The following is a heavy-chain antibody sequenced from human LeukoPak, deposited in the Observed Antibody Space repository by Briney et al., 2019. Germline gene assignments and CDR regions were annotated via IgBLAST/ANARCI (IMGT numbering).Heavy chain of an antibody. D-gene: IGHD3-10*01. Sequence: GGSLRLSCAASGFTFSSYSMNWVRQAPGKGLEWVSYISSSSSTIYYADSVKGRFTISRDNAKNSPYLQMNSLRAEDTAVYYCARERITMVRGVIFVLDPWGEGTLVTVSS. CDR3: ARERITMVRGVIFVLDP. J-gene: IGHJ5*02. CDR1: GFTFSSYS. V-gene: IGHV3-48*04. CDR2: ISSSSSTI.